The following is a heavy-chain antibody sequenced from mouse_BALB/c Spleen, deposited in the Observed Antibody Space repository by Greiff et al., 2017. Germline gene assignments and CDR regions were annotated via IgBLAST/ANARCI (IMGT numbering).Heavy chain of an antibody. CDR3: ARDRGWDYFDY. D-gene: IGHD4-1*01. J-gene: IGHJ2*01. V-gene: IGHV3-6*02. CDR1: GYSITSGYY. Sequence: ESGPGLVKPSQSLSLTCSVTGYSITSGYYWNWIRQFPGNKLEWMGYISYDGSNNYNPSLKNRISITRDTSKNQFFLKLNSVTTEDTATYYCARDRGWDYFDYWGQGTTLTVSS. CDR2: ISYDGSN.